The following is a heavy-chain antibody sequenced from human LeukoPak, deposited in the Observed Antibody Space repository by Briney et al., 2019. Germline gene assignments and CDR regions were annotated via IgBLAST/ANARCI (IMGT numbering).Heavy chain of an antibody. CDR3: ARSLLRYFDWLKAFDI. D-gene: IGHD3-9*01. CDR2: IYYSGST. CDR1: GGSISSSSYY. Sequence: KPSETLSLTCTVSGGSISSSSYYWGWIRQPPGKGLEWIGSIYYSGSTYYNPSLKSRVTISVDTSKNQFSLKLSSVTAADTAVYYCARSLLRYFDWLKAFDIWGQGTMVTVSS. J-gene: IGHJ3*02. V-gene: IGHV4-39*01.